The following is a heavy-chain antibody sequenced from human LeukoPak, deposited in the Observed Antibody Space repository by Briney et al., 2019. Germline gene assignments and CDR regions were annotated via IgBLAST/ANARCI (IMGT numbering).Heavy chain of an antibody. CDR2: IYTSGST. CDR3: ARAGGRYYGSGSRSGHNWFDP. J-gene: IGHJ5*02. D-gene: IGHD3-10*01. Sequence: TLSLTCTVSGGSISSNSYYWGWIRQPAGKGLEWIGRIYTSGSTNYNPSLKSRVTMSVDTSKNQFSLKLSSVTAADTAVYYCARAGGRYYGSGSRSGHNWFDPWGQGTLVTVSS. CDR1: GGSISSNSYY. V-gene: IGHV4-61*02.